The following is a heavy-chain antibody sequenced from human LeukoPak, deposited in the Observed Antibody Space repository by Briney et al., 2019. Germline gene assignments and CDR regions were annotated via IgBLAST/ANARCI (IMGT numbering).Heavy chain of an antibody. CDR2: INPSGGST. D-gene: IGHD3-22*01. CDR1: GYTFTSYY. Sequence: ASVKVSCKASGYTFTSYYIHWVRQAPGQGLEWMGIINPSGGSTNYAQKFQGRVTITADESTSTAYMELSSLRSEDTAVYYCARAHDDSSGFGVGAFDIWGQGTMVTVSS. V-gene: IGHV1-46*01. J-gene: IGHJ3*02. CDR3: ARAHDDSSGFGVGAFDI.